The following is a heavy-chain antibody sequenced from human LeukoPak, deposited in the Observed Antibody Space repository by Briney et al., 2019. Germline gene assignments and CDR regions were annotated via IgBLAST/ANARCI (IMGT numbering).Heavy chain of an antibody. V-gene: IGHV3-74*01. CDR1: GLTVSGHW. CDR2: IKYDGSST. CDR3: ARRDYFDY. Sequence: GGSLRLSCVASGLTVSGHWMPWVRQAPGKGLVWVSRIKYDGSSTSYADSVKGRFTISRDDAKKTLFLQMHSLRVEDTAVYYCARRDYFDYWGQGTLVTVSS. J-gene: IGHJ4*02.